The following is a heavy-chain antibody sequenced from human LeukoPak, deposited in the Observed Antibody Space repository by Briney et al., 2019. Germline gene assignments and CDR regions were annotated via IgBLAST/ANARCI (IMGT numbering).Heavy chain of an antibody. CDR1: GGSFNYYY. D-gene: IGHD3-9*01. V-gene: IGHV4-34*01. CDR3: ARPHSTYFDQDAAYYFDY. J-gene: IGHJ4*02. Sequence: SETLSLTCAVHGGSFNYYYYSWIRQSPGKGLEWIGEINHRGETNNNPSLKSRVTMSVDTSKNQFSLTLTSVTAADTAVYYCARPHSTYFDQDAAYYFDYWGQGILVTVPS. CDR2: INHRGET.